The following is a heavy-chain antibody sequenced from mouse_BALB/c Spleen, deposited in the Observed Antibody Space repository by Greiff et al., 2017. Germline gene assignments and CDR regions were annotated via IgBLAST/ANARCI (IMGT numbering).Heavy chain of an antibody. J-gene: IGHJ2*01. CDR3: ARNGNFDY. Sequence: DVKLVESGGGLVQPGGSRKLSCAASGFTFSSFGMHWVRQAPEKGLEWVAYISSGSSTIYYADTVKGRFTISRDNPKNTLFLQMTSLRSEDTAMYYCARNGNFDYWGQGTTLTVSS. V-gene: IGHV5-17*02. CDR2: ISSGSSTI. CDR1: GFTFSSFG. D-gene: IGHD2-1*01.